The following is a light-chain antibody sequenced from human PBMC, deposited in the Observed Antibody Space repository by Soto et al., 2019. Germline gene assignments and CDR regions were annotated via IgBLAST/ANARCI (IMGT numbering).Light chain of an antibody. CDR1: QSVSSSY. J-gene: IGKJ1*01. Sequence: LTRPPGTPSLSPWAITTLSCGASQSVSSSYSAWYQLSPVQAPRRLIYRASGWGTGIPAGFSGSGSGTGLSLTFGSLEPEDAGGYCCQQYGSSRTFGQGTKVDIK. V-gene: IGKV3-20*01. CDR3: QQYGSSRT. CDR2: RAS.